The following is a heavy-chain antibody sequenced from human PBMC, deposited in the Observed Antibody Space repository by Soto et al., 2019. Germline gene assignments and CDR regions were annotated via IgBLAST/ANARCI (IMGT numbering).Heavy chain of an antibody. CDR3: ARTDNVGYYPY. CDR1: GGSIISNDC. Sequence: SETLSLTCAVSGGSIISNDCWAWIRQSPGEGLAWIGSIYHSVTTYYNPSLESRVIISVDTSESRFALRLTSVTAADSAVYYCARTDNVGYYPYCGQGTLVTVCS. CDR2: IYHSVTT. J-gene: IGHJ4*02. D-gene: IGHD2-2*03. V-gene: IGHV4-38-2*01.